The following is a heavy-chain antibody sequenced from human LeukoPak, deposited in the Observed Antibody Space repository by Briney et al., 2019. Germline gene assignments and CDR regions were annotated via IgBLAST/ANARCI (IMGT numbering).Heavy chain of an antibody. Sequence: GGSLRLFCAASGFTFSSYEMNWVRQAPGKGLEWVSYISSSGSTIYYADSVKGRFTISRGNAKNSLYLQMNSLRAEDTAVYYCARVSGYYSVVYFDYWGQGTLVTVSS. J-gene: IGHJ4*02. D-gene: IGHD3-22*01. CDR1: GFTFSSYE. V-gene: IGHV3-48*03. CDR2: ISSSGSTI. CDR3: ARVSGYYSVVYFDY.